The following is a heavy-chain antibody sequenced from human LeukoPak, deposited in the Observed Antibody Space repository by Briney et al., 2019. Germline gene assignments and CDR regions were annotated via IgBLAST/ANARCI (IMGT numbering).Heavy chain of an antibody. D-gene: IGHD4-17*01. Sequence: GGSLRLSCAASGFTFSSYGMHWVRQAPGKGLEWVAFIRYDGSNKYYADSVKGRFTFSRDNSKNTLYLQMNSLRAEDTAVYYCAKDSYGDYEGYYFDYWGQGTLVTVSS. V-gene: IGHV3-30*02. CDR2: IRYDGSNK. J-gene: IGHJ4*02. CDR3: AKDSYGDYEGYYFDY. CDR1: GFTFSSYG.